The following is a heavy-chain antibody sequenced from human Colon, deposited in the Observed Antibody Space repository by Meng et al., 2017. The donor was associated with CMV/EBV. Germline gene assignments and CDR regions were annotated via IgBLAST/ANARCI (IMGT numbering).Heavy chain of an antibody. J-gene: IGHJ4*02. CDR3: ATEIPGSAYFDC. D-gene: IGHD2-21*01. Sequence: HRVVQGPGQGQGGVGRIFSADGSKGNAQSFQGRVSVTRDTSTSTVYMDLSSLGSEDTAMYYGATEIPGSAYFDCWGQGTLVTVSS. CDR2: IFSADGSK. V-gene: IGHV1-46*01.